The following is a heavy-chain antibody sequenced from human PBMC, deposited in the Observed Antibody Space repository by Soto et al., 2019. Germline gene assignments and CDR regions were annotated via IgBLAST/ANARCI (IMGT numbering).Heavy chain of an antibody. V-gene: IGHV3-30*18. Sequence: PVGSLRLCCASSGFTFSSYGMHWVRQAPGKGLEWVAVISYDGSNKYYADSVKGRFTISRDNSKNTLYLQMNSLRAEDTAVYYCAKDRVWATQPYYYGMDVWGQGTTVTVSS. CDR3: AKDRVWATQPYYYGMDV. D-gene: IGHD5-12*01. J-gene: IGHJ6*02. CDR2: ISYDGSNK. CDR1: GFTFSSYG.